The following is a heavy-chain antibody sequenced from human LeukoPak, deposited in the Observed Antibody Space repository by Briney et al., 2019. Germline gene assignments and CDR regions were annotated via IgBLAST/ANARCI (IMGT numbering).Heavy chain of an antibody. D-gene: IGHD3-16*01. CDR3: ARHPWGIKVADY. J-gene: IGHJ4*02. V-gene: IGHV5-51*01. CDR1: GYTFTSNW. CDR2: IYPGDSET. Sequence: GESLKISCKGSGYTFTSNWIGWVRQMPGKGLDWMEIIYPGDSETTYSPSFQGQVTISADKSITTAYLQWDSLKPSDTAMYYCARHPWGIKVADYWGQGTLVTVSS.